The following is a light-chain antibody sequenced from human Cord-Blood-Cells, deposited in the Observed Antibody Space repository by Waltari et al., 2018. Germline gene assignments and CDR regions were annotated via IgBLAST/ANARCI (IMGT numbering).Light chain of an antibody. J-gene: IGKJ3*01. V-gene: IGKV4-1*01. CDR1: QSVLYSSNNKTY. CDR3: QQYYSTPFT. Sequence: DIVRTQSRDSLGVSLGASANINCKSSQSVLYSSNNKTYLAWYQQKPGQPPKLLIYWASTRESGVPDRFSGSGSGTDFTLTISSLQAEDVAVYYCQQYYSTPFTFGPGTKVDIK. CDR2: WAS.